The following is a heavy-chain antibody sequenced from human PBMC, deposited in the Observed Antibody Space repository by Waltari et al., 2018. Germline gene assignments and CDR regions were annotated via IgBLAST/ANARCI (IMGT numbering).Heavy chain of an antibody. J-gene: IGHJ4*02. CDR1: GFTFSNFW. CDR2: IKSDGSSA. Sequence: EVQLVESGGGLVQPGGSLRLSCVASGFTFSNFWMHWVHQAPGKGLVWVSRIKSDGSSARDADSVKCRFVVSRDNAKNTLYLEINSLGAEDTAVYYCARGGDDDNWYPGFFDSWGQGTLVTVSS. D-gene: IGHD1-1*01. CDR3: ARGGDDDNWYPGFFDS. V-gene: IGHV3-74*01.